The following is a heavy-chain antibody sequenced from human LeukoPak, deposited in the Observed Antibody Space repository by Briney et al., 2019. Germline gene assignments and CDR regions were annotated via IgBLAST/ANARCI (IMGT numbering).Heavy chain of an antibody. CDR3: ARRSYNSPFRY. D-gene: IGHD5-24*01. CDR1: GGSTSSYY. CDR2: INHSGST. V-gene: IGHV4-34*01. Sequence: PSETLSLTCTVSGGSTSSYYWSWIRQPPGKWLEWIGEINHSGSTNYNPSLKSRVTISVDTSKNHFSLNLRSVTAADTAVYYCARRSYNSPFRYWGQGTPVTVSS. J-gene: IGHJ4*02.